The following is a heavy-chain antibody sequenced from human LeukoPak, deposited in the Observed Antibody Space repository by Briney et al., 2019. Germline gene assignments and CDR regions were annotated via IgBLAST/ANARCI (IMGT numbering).Heavy chain of an antibody. CDR3: ARDYEIY. CDR2: ISSSSSTI. CDR1: GFTFSTYS. J-gene: IGHJ4*02. Sequence: GGSLRLSCAASGFTFSTYSMNWVRQAPGKGLEWVSYISSSSSTINYADSVKGRFTVSRDNAKNSLYLQMNSLRAEDTAVYYCARDYEIYWGQGTLVTVSS. D-gene: IGHD5-12*01. V-gene: IGHV3-48*01.